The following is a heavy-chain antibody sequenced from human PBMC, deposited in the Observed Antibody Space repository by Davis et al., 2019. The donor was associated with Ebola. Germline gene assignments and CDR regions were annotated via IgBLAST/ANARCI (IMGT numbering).Heavy chain of an antibody. D-gene: IGHD2-8*01. V-gene: IGHV4-31*03. J-gene: IGHJ4*02. CDR2: IYYSGST. Sequence: SETLSLTCTVSGGSISSGGYYWSWIRQHPGKGLEWIGYIYYSGSTYYNPSLKSRVTISVDTSKNQFSLKLSSVTAADTAVYYCARTIVLMVYANSYFDYWGQGTLVTVSS. CDR3: ARTIVLMVYANSYFDY. CDR1: GGSISSGGYY.